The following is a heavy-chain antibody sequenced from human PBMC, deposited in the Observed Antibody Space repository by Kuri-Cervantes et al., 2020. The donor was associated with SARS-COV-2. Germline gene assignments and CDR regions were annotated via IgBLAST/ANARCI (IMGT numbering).Heavy chain of an antibody. V-gene: IGHV1-18*01. Sequence: ASVKVSFKASGYTFTSYGISWVRQAPGQGLEWMGWISAYNGNTNYAQKLQGRVTMTTDTSTSTAYMELRSLRSDDTAVYYCARDGVVVVPAAIGVGALPFGPALYYYYYMDVWGKGTTVTVSS. CDR1: GYTFTSYG. J-gene: IGHJ6*03. CDR3: ARDGVVVVPAAIGVGALPFGPALYYYYYMDV. D-gene: IGHD2-2*01. CDR2: ISAYNGNT.